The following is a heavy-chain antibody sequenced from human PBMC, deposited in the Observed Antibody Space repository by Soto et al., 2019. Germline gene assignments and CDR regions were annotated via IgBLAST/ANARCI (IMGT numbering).Heavy chain of an antibody. Sequence: GESLKISCTGSGYSFSTYWIAWVRQMPGKGLEWMGIIYPGDSDTRYSPSFQGQVTISADTSTKTAYLQWSSLKASDTAIYYCARLPQFLSFAALTSRAYYFNSWGPGTLVTVSS. J-gene: IGHJ4*02. V-gene: IGHV5-51*01. CDR1: GYSFSTYW. CDR3: ARLPQFLSFAALTSRAYYFNS. CDR2: IYPGDSDT. D-gene: IGHD3-10*01.